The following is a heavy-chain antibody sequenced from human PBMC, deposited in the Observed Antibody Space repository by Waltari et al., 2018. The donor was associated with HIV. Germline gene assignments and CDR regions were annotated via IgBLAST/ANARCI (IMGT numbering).Heavy chain of an antibody. Sequence: EVQLVESGGGLVQPGGSLKLSCAASGFTFSGSAMTWVRQASGKGLEWVGRIRSKANSYATAYAASVKGRFTISRDDSKNTAYLQMNSLKTEDTAVYYCGPTYYYDSSAPSYWGQGTLVTVSS. CDR2: IRSKANSYAT. V-gene: IGHV3-73*02. D-gene: IGHD3-22*01. J-gene: IGHJ4*02. CDR3: GPTYYYDSSAPSY. CDR1: GFTFSGSA.